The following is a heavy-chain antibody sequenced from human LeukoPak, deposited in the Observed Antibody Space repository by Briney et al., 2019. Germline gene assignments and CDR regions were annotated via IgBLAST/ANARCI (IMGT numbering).Heavy chain of an antibody. J-gene: IGHJ4*02. CDR2: IYYNGIT. Sequence: PSETLSLTCTVSGRSITSYCWSWLRQPPGKGLEWIGFIYYNGITDYNPSLKSRVTISVDTSKNQFSLKLNSVTAADTAVYYCARLRALSYYDSSGDLYYFEYWGQGTLVTVSS. CDR1: GRSITSYC. CDR3: ARLRALSYYDSSGDLYYFEY. D-gene: IGHD3-22*01. V-gene: IGHV4-59*01.